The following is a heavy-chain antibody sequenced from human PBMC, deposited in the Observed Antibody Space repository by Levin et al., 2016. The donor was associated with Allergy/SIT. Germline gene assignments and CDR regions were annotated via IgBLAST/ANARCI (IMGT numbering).Heavy chain of an antibody. Sequence: GGSLRLSCKASGYSFTSYWIGWVRQMPGKGLEWMAIIYPGDSDTRYSPSFQGQVTISVDKSISTAYLQWSSLKASDTATYYCARHGKTSAWGQGTLVTVSS. J-gene: IGHJ5*02. CDR3: ARHGKTSA. CDR2: IYPGDSDT. CDR1: GYSFTSYW. V-gene: IGHV5-51*01.